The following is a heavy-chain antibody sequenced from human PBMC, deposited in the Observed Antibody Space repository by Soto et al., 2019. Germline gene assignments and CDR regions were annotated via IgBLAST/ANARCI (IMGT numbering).Heavy chain of an antibody. CDR3: ARGISSGWYFYFQH. CDR1: GFTFSSYA. Sequence: GGSLRLSCAASGFTFSSYAMSWVRQAPGKGLEWVSVIYSGGSTYYADSVKGRFTISRDNSKNTLYLQMNSQRAEDTAVYYCARGISSGWYFYFQHWGQGTLVTVSS. J-gene: IGHJ1*01. CDR2: IYSGGST. V-gene: IGHV3-66*01. D-gene: IGHD6-19*01.